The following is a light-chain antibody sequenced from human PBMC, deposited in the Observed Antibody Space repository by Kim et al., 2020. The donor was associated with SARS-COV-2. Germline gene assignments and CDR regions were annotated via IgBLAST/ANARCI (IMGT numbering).Light chain of an antibody. CDR2: TDN. J-gene: IGLJ2*01. CDR3: QAWDSSVV. Sequence: GTPGQRVTISCSGSSANIGSNYVSWYQHLPGTAPKLLIYTDNQRPSGVPDRFSGSKSGTSASLAISGLQSEDEADYYCQAWDSSVVFGGGTQLTVL. CDR1: SANIGSNY. V-gene: IGLV1-44*01.